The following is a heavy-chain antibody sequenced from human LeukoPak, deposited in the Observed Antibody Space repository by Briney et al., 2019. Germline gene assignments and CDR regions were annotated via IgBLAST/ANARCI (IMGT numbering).Heavy chain of an antibody. Sequence: SWETLSLTCTVSIDSISSYYWSWIRQPPGKGLEWVGYIFYSGSTNYNPSLKSRVTISVDTSKNQLSLKLNSVTAADTAVYYCAGSYNWSDDFDYWGPGTLVTVSS. J-gene: IGHJ4*02. CDR2: IFYSGST. CDR1: IDSISSYY. CDR3: AGSYNWSDDFDY. D-gene: IGHD1-1*01. V-gene: IGHV4-59*01.